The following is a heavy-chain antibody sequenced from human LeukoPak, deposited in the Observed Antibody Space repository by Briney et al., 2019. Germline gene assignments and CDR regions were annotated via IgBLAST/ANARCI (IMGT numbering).Heavy chain of an antibody. CDR3: ARGRGRHAFDI. V-gene: IGHV4-39*01. J-gene: IGHJ3*02. CDR1: GGSISSGGYY. D-gene: IGHD1-26*01. Sequence: PSETLSLTCTVSGGSISSGGYYWSWIRQPPGKGLEWIGSIYYSGSTYYNPSLKSRVTISVDTSKNQFSLKLSSVTAADTAVYYCARGRGRHAFDIWGQGTMVTVSS. CDR2: IYYSGST.